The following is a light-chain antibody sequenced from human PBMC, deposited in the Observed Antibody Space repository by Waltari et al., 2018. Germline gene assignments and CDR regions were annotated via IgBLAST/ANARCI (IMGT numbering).Light chain of an antibody. CDR2: ENT. CDR1: SSNIGNNS. CDR3: GTWDSSLSGAV. Sequence: QSVLTQPPSVSAAPGPRVTISCSGGSSNIGNNSVSWYRKFPGTAPKLLIYENTERPSGIPGRFSGSKSGTSATLDITGLQAGDEADYYCGTWDSSLSGAVFGGGTHLTVL. J-gene: IGLJ7*01. V-gene: IGLV1-51*02.